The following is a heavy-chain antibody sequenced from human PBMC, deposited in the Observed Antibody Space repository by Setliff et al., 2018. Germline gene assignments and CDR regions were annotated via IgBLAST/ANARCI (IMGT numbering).Heavy chain of an antibody. CDR2: TTGSGGDR. D-gene: IGHD2-15*01. CDR1: GFIFGNYA. Sequence: GGSLRLSCAASGFIFGNYAMSWVRQAPGKGLEWVSSTTGSGGDRDYADSVKGRFTISRDNSDNTLYLQMNSLRDADTAIYYCVKGTLPYCNGPSCYPLDYWGQGTLVTVSS. J-gene: IGHJ4*02. CDR3: VKGTLPYCNGPSCYPLDY. V-gene: IGHV3-23*01.